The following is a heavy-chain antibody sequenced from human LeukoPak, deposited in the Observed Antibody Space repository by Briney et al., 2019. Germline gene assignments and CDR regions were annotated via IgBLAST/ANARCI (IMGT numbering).Heavy chain of an antibody. CDR2: IYAGDSDT. Sequence: KIGESLKISCEGSGYSFTNYWIGWVRQIPGKGLEWMGIIYAGDSDTRYSPSFQGQVTISADKSISTAYLQWSSLKASDTAMYYCARGGPSYALDYWGQGTLVTVSS. D-gene: IGHD2-2*01. CDR3: ARGGPSYALDY. CDR1: GYSFTNYW. J-gene: IGHJ4*02. V-gene: IGHV5-51*01.